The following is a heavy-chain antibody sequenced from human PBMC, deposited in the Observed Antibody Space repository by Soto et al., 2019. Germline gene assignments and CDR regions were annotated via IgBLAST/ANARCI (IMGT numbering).Heavy chain of an antibody. CDR3: ARTYCSSTSRYTGWFDP. V-gene: IGHV4-4*02. CDR1: GGSISGSNW. CDR2: IYHSGST. J-gene: IGHJ5*02. D-gene: IGHD2-2*02. Sequence: SETLSLTCAVSGGSISGSNWWSWVRQPPGKGLEWIGEIYHSGSTNYNPSLKSRVTISVDKSKNQFSLKLSSVTAADTAVYYCARTYCSSTSRYTGWFDPWGQGTLVTVSS.